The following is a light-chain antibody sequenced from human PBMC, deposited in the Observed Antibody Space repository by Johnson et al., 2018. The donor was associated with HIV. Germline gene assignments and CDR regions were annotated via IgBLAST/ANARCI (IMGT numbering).Light chain of an antibody. CDR2: DNN. CDR1: SSNIGNNY. J-gene: IGLJ1*01. CDR3: GTWDSNLSAYV. V-gene: IGLV1-51*01. Sequence: QSVLTQPPSVSAAPGQKVTISCSGSSSNIGNNYVSWYQQPPGTAPKLLIYDNNKQPSGIPDRCSGSKSGTSATLGLTGLHTGDEADYYFGTWDSNLSAYVCGTGTKVTVL.